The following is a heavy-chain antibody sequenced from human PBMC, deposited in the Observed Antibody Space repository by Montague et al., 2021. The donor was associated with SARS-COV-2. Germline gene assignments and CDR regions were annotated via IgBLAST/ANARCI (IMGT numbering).Heavy chain of an antibody. V-gene: IGHV3-23*01. CDR1: GFTFSRNA. CDR3: AKARRQQLVEFDD. Sequence: SLRLSCAASGFTFSRNAMSWVRQAPGRGLEWVSAISGNGGSSYYADSVKGRFIISRDNSKNTLFLLMNSVRAADTAVYYCAKARRQQLVEFDDWGQGTLVTVSS. CDR2: ISGNGGSS. J-gene: IGHJ4*02. D-gene: IGHD6-13*01.